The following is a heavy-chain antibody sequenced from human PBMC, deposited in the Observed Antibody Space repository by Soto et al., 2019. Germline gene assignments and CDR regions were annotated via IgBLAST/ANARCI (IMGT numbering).Heavy chain of an antibody. Sequence: QVQLVQSGAEVKKPGSSVKVSCKASGDTFTRHTINWVRQAPGQGLEWMARIIPLIGLTNYAQKFQGRITVXAXXATSTVYMQLSSLTSDDTAIYYCARGDCSGGSCFSHYGLDVWGQGTTVTVSS. CDR1: GDTFTRHT. J-gene: IGHJ6*02. CDR2: IIPLIGLT. CDR3: ARGDCSGGSCFSHYGLDV. D-gene: IGHD2-15*01. V-gene: IGHV1-69*04.